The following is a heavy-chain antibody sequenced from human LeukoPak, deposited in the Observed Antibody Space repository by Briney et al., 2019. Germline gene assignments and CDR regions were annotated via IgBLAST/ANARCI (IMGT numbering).Heavy chain of an antibody. CDR1: GGSVSSGSYY. CDR3: ARDGVRGAPY. Sequence: SQTLSLTCTVSGGSVSSGSYYWSWIRQPPGKGLEWIGYIYYSGSTNYNPSLKSRVTISVDTSKNQFSLKLSSVTAADTAVYYCARDGVRGAPYWGQGTLVTVSS. J-gene: IGHJ4*02. CDR2: IYYSGST. D-gene: IGHD3-10*01. V-gene: IGHV4-61*01.